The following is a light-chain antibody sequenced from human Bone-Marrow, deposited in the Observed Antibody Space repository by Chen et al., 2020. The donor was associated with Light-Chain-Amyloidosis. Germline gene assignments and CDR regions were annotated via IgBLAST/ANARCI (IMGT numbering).Light chain of an antibody. J-gene: IGKJ4*01. CDR1: QSLRDIKTY. CDR2: QVS. Sequence: DIVMTQTPLSLSVTPGQPASISCKSSQSLRDIKTYLYWYLQKQGPYPQLLIYQVSNRFSAVPDRFRASGSETDFTLKISRVEAEDVGVGYCMQSIQLPRTFGGGTKVEIK. CDR3: MQSIQLPRT. V-gene: IGKV2D-29*02.